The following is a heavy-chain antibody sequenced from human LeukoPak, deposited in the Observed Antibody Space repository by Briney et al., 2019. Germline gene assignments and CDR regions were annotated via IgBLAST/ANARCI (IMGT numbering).Heavy chain of an antibody. CDR3: AKRLYGRPGIAAAGLDY. J-gene: IGHJ4*02. V-gene: IGHV3-30*18. CDR1: GFTFTSYG. CDR2: ISYDGSNK. D-gene: IGHD6-13*01. Sequence: PGGSLRLSCAASGFTFTSYGMHWVRQAPGKGLEWVAVISYDGSNKYYADSVKGRFTISRDNSKNTLYLQMNSLRAEDTAVYYCAKRLYGRPGIAAAGLDYWGQGTLVTVSS.